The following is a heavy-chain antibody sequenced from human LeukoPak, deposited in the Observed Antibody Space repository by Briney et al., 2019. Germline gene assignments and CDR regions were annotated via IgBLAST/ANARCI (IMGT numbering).Heavy chain of an antibody. CDR1: GFTFSSYG. D-gene: IGHD6-13*01. Sequence: GGSLRLSCAASGFTFSSYGMHWVRQAPGKGLEWVAFIRYDGSNKYYADSVKGRSTISRDNSKNTLYLQMNSLRAEDTAVYYCAKDGGSSPADYYHYYYYVDVWGKGTTVTVSS. CDR3: AKDGGSSPADYYHYYYYVDV. CDR2: IRYDGSNK. J-gene: IGHJ6*03. V-gene: IGHV3-30*02.